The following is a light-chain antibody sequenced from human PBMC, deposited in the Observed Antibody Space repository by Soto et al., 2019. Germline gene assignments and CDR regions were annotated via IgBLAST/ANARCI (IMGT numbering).Light chain of an antibody. J-gene: IGKJ2*01. CDR2: SAS. CDR1: QSVSSS. V-gene: IGKV3-15*01. Sequence: EIALTQSPGTLSVSPGERATLSCRATQSVSSSLAWYQQKPGRAPRLLIHSASTRATGIPARFSGCGSGTDFTLTTSSLQYEDFAVYYCQQYNNWPRYTFGQGTRLEIK. CDR3: QQYNNWPRYT.